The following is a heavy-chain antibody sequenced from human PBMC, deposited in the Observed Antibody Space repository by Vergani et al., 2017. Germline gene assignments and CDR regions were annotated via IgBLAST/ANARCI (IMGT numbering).Heavy chain of an antibody. CDR2: IYYSGST. CDR1: GGSISSYY. CDR3: AREARITMVRESYYYYYYMDV. Sequence: QVQLQESGPGLVKPSETLSLTCTVSGGSISSYYWSWIRQPQGKGLEWIGYIYYSGSTNYNPSLKSRVTISVDTSKNQFSLKLSSVTAADTAVYYCAREARITMVRESYYYYYYMDVWGKGTTVTVSS. D-gene: IGHD3-10*01. V-gene: IGHV4-59*01. J-gene: IGHJ6*03.